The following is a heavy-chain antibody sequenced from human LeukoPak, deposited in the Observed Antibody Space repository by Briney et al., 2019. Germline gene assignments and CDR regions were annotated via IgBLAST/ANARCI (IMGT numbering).Heavy chain of an antibody. CDR1: GYTLTGYY. CDR3: ARGRDSGSPYDAFDI. CDR2: INPNSGGT. D-gene: IGHD1-26*01. Sequence: ASVKVSCKASGYTLTGYYMHWVRQAPGQGLEWMGWINPNSGGTNYAQKFQGRVTMTRDTSISTAYMELSRLRSDDTAVYYCARGRDSGSPYDAFDIWGQGTMVTVSS. V-gene: IGHV1-2*02. J-gene: IGHJ3*02.